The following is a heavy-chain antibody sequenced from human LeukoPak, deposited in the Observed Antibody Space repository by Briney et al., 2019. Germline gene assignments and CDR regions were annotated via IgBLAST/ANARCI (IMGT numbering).Heavy chain of an antibody. D-gene: IGHD2-21*01. CDR3: STSISSTEAFDI. Sequence: GGSLRLSCASSGFIFSSYWMHWVRQAPGTGLMWVSRINSDGTSTGYADSVKGRLTISRDNAKNTLSLQMNSLRAEDTAVYYCSTSISSTEAFDIWGQGTMVTVSS. V-gene: IGHV3-74*01. J-gene: IGHJ3*02. CDR1: GFIFSSYW. CDR2: INSDGTST.